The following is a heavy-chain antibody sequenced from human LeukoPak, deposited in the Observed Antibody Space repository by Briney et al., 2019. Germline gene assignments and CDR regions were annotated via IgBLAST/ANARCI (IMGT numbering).Heavy chain of an antibody. CDR3: ARVGRYFDWLLLGYGMDV. CDR2: ISYDGSNK. Sequence: GGSLRLSCAASGFTFSSYGMHWVRQAPGKGLEWVAVISYDGSNKYYADSVKGRFTISRDNSKNTLYLQMNSLRAEDTAVYYCARVGRYFDWLLLGYGMDVWGQGTTVTVSS. V-gene: IGHV3-30*03. J-gene: IGHJ6*02. D-gene: IGHD3-9*01. CDR1: GFTFSSYG.